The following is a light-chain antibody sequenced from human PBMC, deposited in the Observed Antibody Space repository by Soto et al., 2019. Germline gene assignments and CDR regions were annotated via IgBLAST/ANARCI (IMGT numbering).Light chain of an antibody. Sequence: EIVMTQSPATLSVSPGERATLSCRASQSVRSNLAWYQQKPGQEPSPLIYGASTRATGIPPRFSASGSGTEFTLTISSMQYEDSSLYYCQQYNNWPPLTFGGGTKVEIK. J-gene: IGKJ4*01. CDR1: QSVRSN. CDR2: GAS. V-gene: IGKV3-15*01. CDR3: QQYNNWPPLT.